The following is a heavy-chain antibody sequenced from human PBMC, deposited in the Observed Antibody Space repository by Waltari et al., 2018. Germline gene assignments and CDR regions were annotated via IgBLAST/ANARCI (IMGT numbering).Heavy chain of an antibody. D-gene: IGHD4-17*01. J-gene: IGHJ4*02. CDR2: INHSGST. V-gene: IGHV4-34*01. Sequence: QVQLQQWGAGLLKPSETLSLTCAVYGGSFSGYYWSWIRQPPGKGLEWIGEINHSGSTNYNPSLKSRVTISGDTSKNQFSLKLSSVTASDTAVYYCARESDYGDYFDYWGQGTLVTVSS. CDR3: ARESDYGDYFDY. CDR1: GGSFSGYY.